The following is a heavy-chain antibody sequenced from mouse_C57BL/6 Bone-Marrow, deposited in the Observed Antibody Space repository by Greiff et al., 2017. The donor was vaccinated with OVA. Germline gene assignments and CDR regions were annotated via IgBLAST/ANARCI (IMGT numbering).Heavy chain of an antibody. Sequence: VQLVESGPGLVQPSQSLSITCTVSGFSLTSYGVHWVRQSPGKGLEWLGVIWRGGSTDYNAAFMSRLSITKDNSKSQVFFKMNSLQADDTAIYYCAKNSYGSSFLFAYWGQGTLVTVSA. D-gene: IGHD1-1*01. CDR1: GFSLTSYG. CDR2: IWRGGST. J-gene: IGHJ3*01. CDR3: AKNSYGSSFLFAY. V-gene: IGHV2-5*01.